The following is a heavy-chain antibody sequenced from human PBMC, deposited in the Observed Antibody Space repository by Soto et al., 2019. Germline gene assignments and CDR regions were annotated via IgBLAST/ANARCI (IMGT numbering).Heavy chain of an antibody. D-gene: IGHD2-2*01. CDR2: IIPIFGTA. Sequence: QVQLVQSGAEAKKPGSSVKVSCKASGGTFSSYAISWVRQAPGQGLEWMGGIIPIFGTANYAQKFQGRVTITADESTSTAYMELSSLRSEDTAVYYCARARTGRDIVVVPAAIGWFDPWGQGTLVTVSS. V-gene: IGHV1-69*01. J-gene: IGHJ5*02. CDR3: ARARTGRDIVVVPAAIGWFDP. CDR1: GGTFSSYA.